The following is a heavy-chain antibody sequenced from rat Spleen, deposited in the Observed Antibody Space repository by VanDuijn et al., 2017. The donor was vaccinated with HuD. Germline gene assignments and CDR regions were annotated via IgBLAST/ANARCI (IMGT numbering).Heavy chain of an antibody. J-gene: IGHJ2*01. CDR2: ISYDGSRT. V-gene: IGHV5-22*01. CDR1: GFTFSDYG. D-gene: IGHD1-7*01. CDR3: ARGHIMGMDYFDY. Sequence: EVQLVESGGGLVQPGRSMKLSCAASGFTFSDYGMAWVLQAPTKGLEWVASISYDGSRTDYRDSVKGRFTISRDKAKSTLYLQMNSLRSEDTATYYCARGHIMGMDYFDYWGQGVMVTVSS.